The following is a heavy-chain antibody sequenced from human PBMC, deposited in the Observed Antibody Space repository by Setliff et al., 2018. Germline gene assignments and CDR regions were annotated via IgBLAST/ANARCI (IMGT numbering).Heavy chain of an antibody. CDR1: GGSVSNSGFF. Sequence: TSETLSLTCTVSGGSVSNSGFFWGWLRQAPGKGLEWIGNIYDSGSSNYNASLKSRLIITRDTSKNRFSLNLTSVTAADTAVYYCATSGFCSAGSCYSFDDWGQGALVTVSS. D-gene: IGHD2-15*01. J-gene: IGHJ4*02. CDR2: IYDSGSS. V-gene: IGHV4-39*07. CDR3: ATSGFCSAGSCYSFDD.